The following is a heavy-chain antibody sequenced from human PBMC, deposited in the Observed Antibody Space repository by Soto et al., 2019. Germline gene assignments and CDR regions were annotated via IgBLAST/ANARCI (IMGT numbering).Heavy chain of an antibody. D-gene: IGHD3-10*01. Sequence: PGGSLRLSCAASGFTFSSYAMSWVRQAPGKGLEWVSAISDSGTIYYADSLKGRFTISRDNGKNSLYLQMNSLTDEDTAVYYCARGRLWSFDFWGQGTLVTVSS. CDR1: GFTFSSYA. J-gene: IGHJ4*02. CDR3: ARGRLWSFDF. CDR2: ISDSGTI. V-gene: IGHV3-23*01.